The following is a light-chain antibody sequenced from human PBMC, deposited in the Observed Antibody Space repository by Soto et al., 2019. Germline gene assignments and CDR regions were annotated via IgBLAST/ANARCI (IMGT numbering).Light chain of an antibody. V-gene: IGKV3-11*01. Sequence: KSPSTVSWSPAKTETLYCRASQSVSSYLAWYQQTPGQAPRLLIYDASNRATGIPARFSGSGSGTDFTLTISCLEPEDFAVYYCQQRSNWPLTFGGGTKVDI. CDR1: QSVSSY. J-gene: IGKJ4*01. CDR3: QQRSNWPLT. CDR2: DAS.